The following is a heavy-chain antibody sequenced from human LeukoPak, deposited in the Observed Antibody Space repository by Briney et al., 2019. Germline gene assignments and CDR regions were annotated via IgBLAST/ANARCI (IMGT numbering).Heavy chain of an antibody. CDR2: TYYRSKWYN. J-gene: IGHJ4*02. D-gene: IGHD6-19*01. Sequence: SQTLSLTCAISGDSVSSNSAAWNWIRQSPSRGLEWLGRTYYRSKWYNDYAVAVKSRITINPDTYKNKFSLNIKSVTPEDTAVYYCAKSPTERSGWNFDYWGQGTLVTVSS. CDR1: GDSVSSNSAA. V-gene: IGHV6-1*01. CDR3: AKSPTERSGWNFDY.